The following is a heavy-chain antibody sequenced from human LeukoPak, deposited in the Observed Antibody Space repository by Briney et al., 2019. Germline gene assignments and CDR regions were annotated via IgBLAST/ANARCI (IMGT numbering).Heavy chain of an antibody. Sequence: PGGSLTLSCAASGFTVSSAQMSWVRQAPGRGLEWVGRIKTKTDGGPTYYAAPVKGRFTLSRDDSKNTLYLQMNSLKTDDTAVYYCATALTWEHTSTDCWGQGTLVTVSS. CDR2: IKTKTDGGPT. V-gene: IGHV3-15*01. CDR3: ATALTWEHTSTDC. D-gene: IGHD1-26*01. CDR1: GFTVSSAQ. J-gene: IGHJ4*02.